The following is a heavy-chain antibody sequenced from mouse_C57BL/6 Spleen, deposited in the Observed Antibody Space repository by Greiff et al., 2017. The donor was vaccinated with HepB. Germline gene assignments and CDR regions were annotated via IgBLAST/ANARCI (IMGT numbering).Heavy chain of an antibody. CDR1: GYTFTSYW. V-gene: IGHV1-55*01. D-gene: IGHD1-1*01. Sequence: QVQLKQPGAELVKPGASVKMSCKASGYTFTSYWITWVKQRPGQGLEWIGDIYPGSGSTNYNEKFKSKATLTVDTSSSTAYMQLSSLTSEDSAVYYCARSLLVLRYPGWFAYWGQGTLVTVSA. CDR3: ARSLLVLRYPGWFAY. J-gene: IGHJ3*01. CDR2: IYPGSGST.